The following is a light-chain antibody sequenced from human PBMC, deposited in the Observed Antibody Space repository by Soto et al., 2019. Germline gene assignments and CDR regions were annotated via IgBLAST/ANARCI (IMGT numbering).Light chain of an antibody. Sequence: AIPLTPSPSPLSASVGDRVTIPFPASQGIRNDLGWYQQKPGKAPKLLIYAASSLQSGVPSRFSGSGSGTDFTLTISSLQPEDFATYYCLQDYNYPRTFGQGTKVDIK. J-gene: IGKJ1*01. CDR1: QGIRND. CDR3: LQDYNYPRT. CDR2: AAS. V-gene: IGKV1-6*01.